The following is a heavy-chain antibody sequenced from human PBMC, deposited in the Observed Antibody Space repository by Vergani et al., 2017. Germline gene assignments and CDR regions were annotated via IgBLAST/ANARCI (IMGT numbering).Heavy chain of an antibody. D-gene: IGHD6-13*01. CDR1: GYSFTSYW. Sequence: EVQLVQSGAEVKTPGESLTISCKGSGYSFTSYWIGWVRQMPGKGLEWMGIIYPGDSDTRYSPSFQGQVTISADKSISTAYLQWSSLKASDTAMYYCARSSSSGWYYYYGMDVWGQGTTVTVSS. CDR2: IYPGDSDT. CDR3: ARSSSSGWYYYYGMDV. V-gene: IGHV5-51*01. J-gene: IGHJ6*02.